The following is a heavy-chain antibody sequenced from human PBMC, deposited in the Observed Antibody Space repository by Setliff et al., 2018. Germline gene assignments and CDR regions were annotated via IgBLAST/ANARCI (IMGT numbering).Heavy chain of an antibody. CDR3: ARDLLYSGRYFGCYYGKDV. D-gene: IGHD1-26*01. J-gene: IGHJ6*02. V-gene: IGHV1-2*04. CDR1: GYTFTSYG. CDR2: INPNSGGT. Sequence: ASVKVSCKASGYTFTSYGISWVRQAPGQGLEWMGWINPNSGGTNYAQKFQGWVTMTRDTSISTAYMELSRLRSDDTTVYYCARDLLYSGRYFGCYYGKDVWGQGTTVTVSS.